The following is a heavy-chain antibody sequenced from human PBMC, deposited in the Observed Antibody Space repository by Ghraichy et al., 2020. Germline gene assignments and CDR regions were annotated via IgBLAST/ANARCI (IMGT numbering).Heavy chain of an antibody. D-gene: IGHD1-26*01. J-gene: IGHJ4*02. CDR1: GGSVSSGSYY. CDR3: ARGASLISGSYHGGWCYFDY. CDR2: IYYSGST. V-gene: IGHV4-61*01. Sequence: SETLSLTCTVSGGSVSSGSYYWSWIRQPPGKGLEWIGYIYYSGSTNYNPSLKSRVTISVDTSKNQFSLKLSSVTAADTAVYYCARGASLISGSYHGGWCYFDYWGQGTLVTVSS.